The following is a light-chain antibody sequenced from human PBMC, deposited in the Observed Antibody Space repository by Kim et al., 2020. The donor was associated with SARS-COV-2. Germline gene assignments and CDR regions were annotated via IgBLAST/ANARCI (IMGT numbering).Light chain of an antibody. CDR1: QSLSGN. CDR2: AAS. V-gene: IGKV3D-15*01. J-gene: IGKJ2*01. CDR3: QHYNNWPPYT. Sequence: VSPGERATLSCRASQSLSGNLAWYQQKPGQAPRLLIYAASTRAPGIPAGFSGSGSGTEFTLTISSLQSEDFAVYYCQHYNNWPPYTFGQGTKLEI.